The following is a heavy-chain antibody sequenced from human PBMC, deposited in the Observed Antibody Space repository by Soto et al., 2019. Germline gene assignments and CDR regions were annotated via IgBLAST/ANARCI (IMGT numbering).Heavy chain of an antibody. CDR3: ARDRYYGSGTYNYFDF. D-gene: IGHD3-10*01. V-gene: IGHV1-3*01. CDR2: INAGKGNT. J-gene: IGHJ4*02. CDR1: GYTFTRYA. Sequence: GASVKVSCKASGYTFTRYAMHWVRQAPGQRLEWMGWINAGKGNTKYSQKFQGRVTITRDTSASTAYMELSSLRSEDTAVYYCARDRYYGSGTYNYFDFWGQGTLVTVSS.